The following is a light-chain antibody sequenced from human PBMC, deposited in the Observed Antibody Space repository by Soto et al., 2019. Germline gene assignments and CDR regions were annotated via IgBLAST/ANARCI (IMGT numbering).Light chain of an antibody. V-gene: IGKV3-20*01. CDR1: QSVSNNY. Sequence: EIVLTQSPGTLSLSPGERATLSCRASQSVSNNYLAWYQQKPGQAPRLLIYGASSRATGIPDRFSGSGSGTEFTLTISSLQSEDFAVYYCQHYQNLWAFGQGTKVDIK. CDR3: QHYQNLWA. J-gene: IGKJ1*01. CDR2: GAS.